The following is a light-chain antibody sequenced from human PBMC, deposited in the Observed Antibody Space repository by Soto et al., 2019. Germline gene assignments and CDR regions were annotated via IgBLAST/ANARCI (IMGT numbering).Light chain of an antibody. CDR2: ATS. CDR1: RIIGHNY. Sequence: DNVFTQSPDTLSVSPGDRATLSCRASRIIGHNYLAWYQQKPGQAPRLLIYATSTRATGIPDRFSGSGSVTDFTLTISRLEPEDFAVYYCQQFGISPWTFGQGTRLEIK. CDR3: QQFGISPWT. V-gene: IGKV3-20*01. J-gene: IGKJ5*01.